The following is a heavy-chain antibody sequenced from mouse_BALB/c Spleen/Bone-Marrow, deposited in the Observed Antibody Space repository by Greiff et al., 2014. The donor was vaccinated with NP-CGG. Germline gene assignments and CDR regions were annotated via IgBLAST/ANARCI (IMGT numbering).Heavy chain of an antibody. V-gene: IGHV5-9-3*01. CDR2: ISSGGSYT. D-gene: IGHD2-14*01. CDR1: GFTFSSYA. CDR3: ARQGYHRYDGRRFDY. Sequence: EVQLVESGGGLVKPGGSLKLSCAASGFTFSSYAMSWVRQTPEKRLEWVATISSGGSYTYYPDSVKGRFTISRDNAKNTLYLQMSSLRSEDTAMYYCARQGYHRYDGRRFDYWGQGTTLTVSS. J-gene: IGHJ2*01.